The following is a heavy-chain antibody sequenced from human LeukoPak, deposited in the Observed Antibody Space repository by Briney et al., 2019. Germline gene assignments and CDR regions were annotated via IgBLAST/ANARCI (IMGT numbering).Heavy chain of an antibody. J-gene: IGHJ6*03. V-gene: IGHV4-30-2*01. CDR3: ARGYDFWSGYYGWGQYYMDV. D-gene: IGHD3-3*01. CDR1: GGSISSGGYS. Sequence: SQTLSLTCAVSGGSISSGGYSWSRIRQPPGKGLEWIGYIYHSGSTYYNPSLKSRVTISVDRSKNQFSLKLSSVTAADTAVYYCARGYDFWSGYYGWGQYYMDVWGKGTTVTVSS. CDR2: IYHSGST.